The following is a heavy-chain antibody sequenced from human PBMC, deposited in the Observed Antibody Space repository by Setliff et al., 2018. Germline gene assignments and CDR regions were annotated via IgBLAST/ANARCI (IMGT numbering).Heavy chain of an antibody. CDR2: IWNDGSSK. Sequence: GGSLRLSCVASGFTFSNYGMHWVRQAPGKGLEWVALIWNDGSSKFYGDPVKGRFTISRDNSKNTLYLQMDSLRAEDTAVYYCARNWVTAQHYYYGMDVWGQGTTVTVSS. J-gene: IGHJ6*02. CDR1: GFTFSNYG. V-gene: IGHV3-33*01. D-gene: IGHD2-21*02. CDR3: ARNWVTAQHYYYGMDV.